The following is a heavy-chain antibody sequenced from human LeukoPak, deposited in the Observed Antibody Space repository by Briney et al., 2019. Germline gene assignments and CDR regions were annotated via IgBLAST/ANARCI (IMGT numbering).Heavy chain of an antibody. Sequence: ASVKVSCKASGGTFSSYAISWVRQAPGQGLEWMGRIIPIFGTANYAQKFQGRVTITTDESTSTAYMKLSSLRSEDTAVYYCARFIAAAGTPFAFDIWGQGTMVTVSS. D-gene: IGHD6-13*01. V-gene: IGHV1-69*05. CDR2: IIPIFGTA. CDR3: ARFIAAAGTPFAFDI. J-gene: IGHJ3*02. CDR1: GGTFSSYA.